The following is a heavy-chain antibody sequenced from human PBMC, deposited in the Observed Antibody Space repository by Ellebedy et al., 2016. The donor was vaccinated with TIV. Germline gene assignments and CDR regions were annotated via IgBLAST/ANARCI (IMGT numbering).Heavy chain of an antibody. D-gene: IGHD3-10*01. V-gene: IGHV3-21*01. J-gene: IGHJ5*02. Sequence: GESLKISCAASGFSFSSYIMNWVRQAPGKAPAWVSSISSDSSDLSYADSGKGRFTISSDNAKNLLYLQMNTLGVEDTAVYYCTAGSREYWFDPWGQGTRVTVSS. CDR3: TAGSREYWFDP. CDR2: ISSDSSDL. CDR1: GFSFSSYI.